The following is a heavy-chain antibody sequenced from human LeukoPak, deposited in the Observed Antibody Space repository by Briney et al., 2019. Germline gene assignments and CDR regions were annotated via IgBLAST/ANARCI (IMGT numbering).Heavy chain of an antibody. Sequence: GGCLRLSCAASGFTVRSNSLTWVRQPPGKGLEWVAGMSIADTTNYADSVKGRFTVSKDNSKNTLFLQMNSLRVEDTAVYYCATWERWLQYWWGQGTLVTVSA. D-gene: IGHD5-24*01. CDR3: ATWERWLQYW. V-gene: IGHV3-53*01. CDR1: GFTVRSNS. J-gene: IGHJ4*02. CDR2: MSIADTT.